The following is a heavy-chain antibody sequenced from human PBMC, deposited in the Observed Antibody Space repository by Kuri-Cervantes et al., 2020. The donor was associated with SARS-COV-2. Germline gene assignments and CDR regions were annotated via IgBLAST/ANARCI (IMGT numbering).Heavy chain of an antibody. J-gene: IGHJ6*02. CDR2: IYYSGST. Sequence: SETLSLTCTVSGGSVSSGSYYWSWIRQPPGKGLEWIGYIYYSGSTNYNPSLKSRVTISVDTSKNQFSLKLSSVTAADTAVYYCARGWAGITGTARMDVWGQGTTVTVSS. V-gene: IGHV4-61*01. CDR3: ARGWAGITGTARMDV. CDR1: GGSVSSGSYY. D-gene: IGHD1-20*01.